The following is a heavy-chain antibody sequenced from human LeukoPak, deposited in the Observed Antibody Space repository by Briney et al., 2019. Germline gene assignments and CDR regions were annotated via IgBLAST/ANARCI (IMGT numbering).Heavy chain of an antibody. CDR1: GFTFSSYS. V-gene: IGHV3-21*01. CDR2: ISSSSSYI. CDR3: ARDLYSSGWYGS. J-gene: IGHJ4*02. Sequence: GGSLRLSCAASGFTFSSYSMNWVRQAPGKGLEWVTSISSSSSYIYCADSVKGGFTISRDNDKNSLYLQMHSLRAEDTAVYYCARDLYSSGWYGSWGQGALVTVSS. D-gene: IGHD6-19*01.